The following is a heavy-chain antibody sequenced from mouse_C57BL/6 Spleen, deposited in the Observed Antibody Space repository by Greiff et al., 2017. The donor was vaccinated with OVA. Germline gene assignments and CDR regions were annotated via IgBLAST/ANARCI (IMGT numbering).Heavy chain of an antibody. J-gene: IGHJ4*01. V-gene: IGHV1-69*01. D-gene: IGHD1-1*01. Sequence: VQLQQPGAELVMPGASVKLSCKASGYTFTSYWMHWVKQRPGQGLEWIGEIDPYTNYNQKFKGKSTLTVDKSSSTAYMQLSSLTSEDSAVYYCARDYYGSSYEAMDYWGQGTSVTVSS. CDR2: IDPYT. CDR3: ARDYYGSSYEAMDY. CDR1: GYTFTSYW.